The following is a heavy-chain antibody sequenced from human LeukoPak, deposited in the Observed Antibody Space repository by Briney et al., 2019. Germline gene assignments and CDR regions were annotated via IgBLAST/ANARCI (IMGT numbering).Heavy chain of an antibody. J-gene: IGHJ3*02. CDR2: ISGSGSDT. CDR3: AKCSATCYANAFDI. V-gene: IGHV3-23*01. CDR1: GFTFSSYA. D-gene: IGHD2-2*01. Sequence: GSLRLSCAASGFTFSSYAMSWVRQAPGKGLEWVSAISGSGSDTEYADSVKGRFTISRDNSKTTLYLQMSSLRVEDTAVYYCAKCSATCYANAFDIWGQGTMVTVSS.